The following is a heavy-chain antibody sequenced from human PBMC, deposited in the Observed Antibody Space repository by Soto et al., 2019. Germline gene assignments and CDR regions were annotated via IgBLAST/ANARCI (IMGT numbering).Heavy chain of an antibody. J-gene: IGHJ5*02. CDR1: GGTFSSYT. D-gene: IGHD5-12*01. CDR2: IIPILGIA. CDR3: ARDGNSGPNH. V-gene: IGHV1-69*04. Sequence: GASVKVSCKASGGTFSSYTISWVRQAPGQGLEWMGRIIPILGIANYAQKFQGRVTITADKSTSTPYMELSSLRAEDTAVYYCARDGNSGPNHWGQGTLVTVSS.